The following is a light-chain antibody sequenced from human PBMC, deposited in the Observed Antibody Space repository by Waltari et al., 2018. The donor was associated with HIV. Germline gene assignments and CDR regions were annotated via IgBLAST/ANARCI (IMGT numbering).Light chain of an antibody. CDR1: NSHVGRNH. V-gene: IGLV1-47*01. CDR3: ASWDDALSSWL. CDR2: RND. J-gene: IGLJ6*01. Sequence: QSGLRQPPSTSRPPGQRVVISCSGSNSHVGRNHVSWFQQLPGAAPRLLIYRNDRRPSGVPDRFTAAKSGSSASLVISGLRSDDEAEYFCASWDDALSSWLFGGGTKLTVL.